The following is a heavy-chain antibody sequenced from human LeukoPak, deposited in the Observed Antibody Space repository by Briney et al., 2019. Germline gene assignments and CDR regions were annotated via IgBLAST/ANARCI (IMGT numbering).Heavy chain of an antibody. CDR2: IWYDGSNK. CDR3: ARDRWVIPVAYYGMDV. V-gene: IGHV3-33*01. CDR1: GFTFSSYG. Sequence: PGGSLRLSCAASGFTFSSYGMHWVRQAPGKGLEWVAVIWYDGSNKYYADSVKGRFTISRDNSKNTLYLQMNSLRAEDTAVYYCARDRWVIPVAYYGMDVWGQGTTVTVSS. J-gene: IGHJ6*02. D-gene: IGHD3-16*02.